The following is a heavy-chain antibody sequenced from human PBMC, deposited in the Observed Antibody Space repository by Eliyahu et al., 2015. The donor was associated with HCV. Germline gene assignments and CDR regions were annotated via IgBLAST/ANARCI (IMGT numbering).Heavy chain of an antibody. Sequence: EVQLVESGGGLVQPGGSLRLSCAASGFXFXXYSMNWVRQAPGKGLEWVSYISSSSSTIYYADSVKGRFTISRDNAKNSLYLQMSSLRAEDTAVYYCARDRDDFWSGYYFDYWGQGTLVTVSS. CDR1: GFXFXXYS. V-gene: IGHV3-48*01. CDR3: ARDRDDFWSGYYFDY. D-gene: IGHD3-3*01. CDR2: ISSSSSTI. J-gene: IGHJ4*02.